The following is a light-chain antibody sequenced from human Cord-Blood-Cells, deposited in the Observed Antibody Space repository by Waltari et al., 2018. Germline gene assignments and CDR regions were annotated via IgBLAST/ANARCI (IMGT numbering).Light chain of an antibody. CDR2: DAS. J-gene: IGKJ5*01. CDR1: QRVSGY. CDR3: QQRSNWHIA. V-gene: IGKV3D-11*01. Sequence: MWLTQSPSTLSLSPVEGCTLPSRASQRVSGYLAWYLQKPGQAPRLLIYDASQRATCIPARFSGSEPETDCTLTISSLEPEDFAVYYRQQRSNWHIAFAQGTRLEIK.